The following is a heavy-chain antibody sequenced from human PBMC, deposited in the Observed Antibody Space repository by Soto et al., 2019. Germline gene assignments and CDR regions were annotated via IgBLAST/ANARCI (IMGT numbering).Heavy chain of an antibody. CDR2: IIGSGSRT. V-gene: IGHV3-23*01. J-gene: IGHJ3*01. Sequence: EVQLLESGGGLVQPGGSLRLSCAASTFTFSTYAMTWIRQAPGKGLEWVASIIGSGSRTFYADSLKGRFTISRDNSKNTLFLQMNSLRAEDAAVYYCTRDPNGDYIGAFDFWGQGTVVTVSS. D-gene: IGHD4-17*01. CDR1: TFTFSTYA. CDR3: TRDPNGDYIGAFDF.